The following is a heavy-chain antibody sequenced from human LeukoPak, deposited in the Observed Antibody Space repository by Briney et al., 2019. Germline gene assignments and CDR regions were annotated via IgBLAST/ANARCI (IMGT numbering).Heavy chain of an antibody. J-gene: IGHJ4*02. CDR2: IYSGGTT. Sequence: GGSLRLSCAASGFTVSGNYMSWVRQAPGKGLEGVSVIYSGGTTNYADSVKGRFTISRDSSNNTLYLQMNSLRVEDTAIYYCARGINMMIVAPGYWGQGTLVTVSS. CDR3: ARGINMMIVAPGY. D-gene: IGHD3-22*01. CDR1: GFTVSGNY. V-gene: IGHV3-53*01.